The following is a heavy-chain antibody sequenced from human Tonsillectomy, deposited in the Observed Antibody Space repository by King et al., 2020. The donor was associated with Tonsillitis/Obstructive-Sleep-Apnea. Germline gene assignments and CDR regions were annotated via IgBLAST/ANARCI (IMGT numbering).Heavy chain of an antibody. V-gene: IGHV3-53*01. J-gene: IGHJ4*02. Sequence: VQLVESGGGLIQPGGSLRLSCAASGFTVSSNYMSWVRQAPGKGLEWVSVIYSGGYTYYADSVKGRFTISRDSSKNTLNLQMNSLRAEDTAVYYCARDRKEMATNYYFDYWGQGTLVTVSS. CDR2: IYSGGYT. CDR1: GFTVSSNY. D-gene: IGHD5-24*01. CDR3: ARDRKEMATNYYFDY.